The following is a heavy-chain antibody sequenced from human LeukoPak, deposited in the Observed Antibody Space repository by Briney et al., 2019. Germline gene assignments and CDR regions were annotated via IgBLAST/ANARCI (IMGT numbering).Heavy chain of an antibody. V-gene: IGHV3-30*18. Sequence: GRSLRLSCAASGFTFSSYGMHWVRQAPGKGLEWVAVISYDGSNKYYADSVKGRFTISRDNSKNTLYLQMNSLRAEDTAVYYCAKDNRYQLLYYFEYWGQGTLVTVSS. CDR2: ISYDGSNK. D-gene: IGHD2-2*01. CDR3: AKDNRYQLLYYFEY. J-gene: IGHJ4*02. CDR1: GFTFSSYG.